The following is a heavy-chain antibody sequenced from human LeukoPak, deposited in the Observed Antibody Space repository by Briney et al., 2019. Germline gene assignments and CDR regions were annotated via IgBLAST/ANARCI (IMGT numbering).Heavy chain of an antibody. CDR1: GFTFSSYA. CDR3: ARAPRTAANFDY. J-gene: IGHJ4*02. D-gene: IGHD6-13*01. V-gene: IGHV3-30-3*01. CDR2: IPYDGSNK. Sequence: GGSLRLSCAASGFTFSSYAMHWVRQAPGKGLEWVAVIPYDGSNKYYADSVKGRFTISRDNSKNTLYLQMNSLRAEDTAVYYCARAPRTAANFDYWGQGTLVTVSS.